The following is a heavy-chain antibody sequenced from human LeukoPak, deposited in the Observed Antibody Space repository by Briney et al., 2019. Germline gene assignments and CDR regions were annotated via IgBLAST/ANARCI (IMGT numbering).Heavy chain of an antibody. CDR3: AREPYYYGMDV. V-gene: IGHV3-48*03. CDR1: GFTFSSYE. J-gene: IGHJ6*02. Sequence: GGSLRLSCAASGFTFSSYEMNWVRQAPGKGLEWVSYISSSGSTIYYADSVKGRFTISRDNAKHSLYLQMNSLRAEDTAVYYCAREPYYYGMDVWGQGTTVTVSS. CDR2: ISSSGSTI.